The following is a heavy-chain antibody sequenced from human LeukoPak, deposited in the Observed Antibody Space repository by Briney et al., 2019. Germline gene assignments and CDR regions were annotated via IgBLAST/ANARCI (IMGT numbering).Heavy chain of an antibody. J-gene: IGHJ4*02. D-gene: IGHD2-21*02. CDR2: INHSGSS. CDR1: GGSFSGYY. Sequence: SETLSLTCAVYGGSFSGYYWNWIRQPPGKGLEWIGEINHSGSSNYNPSLKSRVTISIDTSKNQFSLKLSSATAADTAVYYCARGHSSVVTAIPYYFDYWGQGALVTVSS. CDR3: ARGHSSVVTAIPYYFDY. V-gene: IGHV4-34*01.